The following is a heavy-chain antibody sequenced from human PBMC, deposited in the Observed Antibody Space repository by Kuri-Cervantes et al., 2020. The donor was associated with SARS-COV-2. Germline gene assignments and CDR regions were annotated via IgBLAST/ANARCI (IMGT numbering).Heavy chain of an antibody. J-gene: IGHJ6*02. V-gene: IGHV1-24*01. CDR2: FDPEDGET. Sequence: ASVKVSCKASGCTFSSYAISWVRQAPGQGLEWMGGFDPEDGETIYAQKFQGRVTMTEDPSTDTAYMELSSLRSEDTAVYYCATVRYYYGSGSHHRASDYYGMDVWGQGTTVTVSS. CDR1: GCTFSSYA. CDR3: ATVRYYYGSGSHHRASDYYGMDV. D-gene: IGHD3-10*01.